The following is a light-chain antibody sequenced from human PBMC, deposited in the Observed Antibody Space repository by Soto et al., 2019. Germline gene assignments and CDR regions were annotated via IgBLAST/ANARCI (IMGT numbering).Light chain of an antibody. V-gene: IGLV2-8*01. Sequence: QSALTQPPSASGSPGQSVSISCTGSSSDIGGYNYVSWYQQHPGNGPKLIIYEVTKRPSGVPDRFSGSKSGNTASLTVSGLQAEDEADYYCSSYAGTSNLVFGGGTKVTVL. CDR1: SSDIGGYNY. CDR3: SSYAGTSNLV. CDR2: EVT. J-gene: IGLJ3*02.